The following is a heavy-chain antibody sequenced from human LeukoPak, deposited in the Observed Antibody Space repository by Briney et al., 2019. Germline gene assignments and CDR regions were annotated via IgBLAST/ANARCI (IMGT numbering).Heavy chain of an antibody. CDR2: INGDGSST. J-gene: IGHJ4*02. Sequence: PGGSLRLSCAASGFIFSSYWMHWVRQAPGKGLVWVSRINGDGSSTSFADSVKGRFTISRDNAKNTLYLQMNSLRAEDTAVYYCTRDPDHTGYDLLDFWGQGTLVTVSS. D-gene: IGHD5-12*01. CDR1: GFIFSSYW. V-gene: IGHV3-74*01. CDR3: TRDPDHTGYDLLDF.